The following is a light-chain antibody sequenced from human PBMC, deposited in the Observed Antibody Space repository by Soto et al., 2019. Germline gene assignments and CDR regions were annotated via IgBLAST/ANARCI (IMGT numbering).Light chain of an antibody. Sequence: DIHMTQSPSSLSASIGDGVTITCRASQRISTYLNWYHQKPGKAPKLLIYAASSLQSGVPSRFSGSGSGTDFTLTISSLQPEDFATYYCQQSYSSPWTFGQGTKVDIK. J-gene: IGKJ1*01. CDR1: QRISTY. V-gene: IGKV1-39*01. CDR2: AAS. CDR3: QQSYSSPWT.